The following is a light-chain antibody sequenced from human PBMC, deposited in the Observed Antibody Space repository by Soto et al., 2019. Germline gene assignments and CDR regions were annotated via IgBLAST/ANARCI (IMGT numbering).Light chain of an antibody. V-gene: IGKV3-20*01. CDR2: GAS. CDR3: QQYGSSPFT. CDR1: QSVSST. Sequence: EIGMTQSPATLSVSTGERATLSCRASQSVSSTLAWYQQKPGQAPRLLIYGASSRAIHTPDRFSGSGSGTDFTLTISRLEPEDFAVYYCQQYGSSPFTFGPGTKVDIK. J-gene: IGKJ3*01.